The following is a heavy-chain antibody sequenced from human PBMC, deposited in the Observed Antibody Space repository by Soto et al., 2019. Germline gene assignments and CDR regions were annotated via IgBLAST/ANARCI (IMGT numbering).Heavy chain of an antibody. CDR1: VFTFSNAW. Sequence: PGGSLRLSCAASVFTFSNAWMNWVRQAPGKGLEWVGRIKSKTDGGTTDYAAPVKGRFTISRDDSKNTLYLQMNSLKTEDTAVYYFTTGCSSTSCYAFYYYYGMDVWGQGTTVTVSS. CDR3: TTGCSSTSCYAFYYYYGMDV. D-gene: IGHD2-2*01. V-gene: IGHV3-15*07. CDR2: IKSKTDGGTT. J-gene: IGHJ6*02.